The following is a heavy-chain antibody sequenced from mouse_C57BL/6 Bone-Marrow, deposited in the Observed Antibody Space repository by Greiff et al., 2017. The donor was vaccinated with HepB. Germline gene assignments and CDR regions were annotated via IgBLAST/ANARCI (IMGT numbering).Heavy chain of an antibody. V-gene: IGHV1-82*01. D-gene: IGHD2-2*01. CDR2: IYPGDGDT. CDR3: ARSPMVTTGYFDY. CDR1: GYAFSSSW. Sequence: QVQLQQSGPELVKPGASVKISCKASGYAFSSSWMNWVKQRPGKGLEWIGRIYPGDGDTNYNGKFKGKATLTADKSSSTAYMQLSSLTSEDSAVYFCARSPMVTTGYFDYWGQGTTLTVSS. J-gene: IGHJ2*01.